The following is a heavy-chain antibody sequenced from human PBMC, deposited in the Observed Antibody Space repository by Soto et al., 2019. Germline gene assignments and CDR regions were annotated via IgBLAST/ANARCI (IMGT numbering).Heavy chain of an antibody. CDR2: IIPIFGTA. Sequence: ASVKVSCKASAGTFSSYAISWVRQAPGQGLEWMGGIIPIFGTANYAQKFQGRVTITADKSTSTAYMELSSLRSEDTAVYYCARGDIGYCSGGSCYSAPYYYYYYGMDVWGQGTTVTVSS. D-gene: IGHD2-15*01. V-gene: IGHV1-69*06. CDR1: AGTFSSYA. CDR3: ARGDIGYCSGGSCYSAPYYYYYYGMDV. J-gene: IGHJ6*02.